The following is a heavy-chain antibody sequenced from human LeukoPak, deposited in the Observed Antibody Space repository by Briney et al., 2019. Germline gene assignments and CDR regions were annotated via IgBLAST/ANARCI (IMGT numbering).Heavy chain of an antibody. V-gene: IGHV4-39*01. CDR1: GDSISSNSYY. CDR3: ARHYHYYGSGSYVDY. J-gene: IGHJ4*02. CDR2: AYYSGIT. D-gene: IGHD3-10*01. Sequence: SETLSLTCTVSGDSISSNSYYWGWIRQPPGKGLECIGIAYYSGITYYNPSLKSRVTISVDTSKNQFSLKLSSVTAADTAVYYCARHYHYYGSGSYVDYWGQGTQVTVSS.